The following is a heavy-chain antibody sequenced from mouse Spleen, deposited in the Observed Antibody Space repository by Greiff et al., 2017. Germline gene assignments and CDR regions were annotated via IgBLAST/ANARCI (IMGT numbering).Heavy chain of an antibody. J-gene: IGHJ3*01. CDR3: ARGGIPPFAY. CDR1: GYTFTSYW. V-gene: IGHV1-61*01. Sequence: QVQLQQPGAELVRPGSSVKLSCKASGYTFTSYWMAWVKQRPGQGLEWIGNIYPSDSETHYNQKFKDKATLTVDKSSSTAYMQLSSLTSEDSAVYYCARGGIPPFAYWGQGTLVTVSA. CDR2: IYPSDSET.